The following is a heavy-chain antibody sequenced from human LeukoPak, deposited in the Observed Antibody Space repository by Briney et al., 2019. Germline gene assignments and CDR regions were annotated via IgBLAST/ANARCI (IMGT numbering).Heavy chain of an antibody. CDR3: ARVGGPLRGYSYGPQPFDY. D-gene: IGHD5-18*01. Sequence: SVKVSCKASGGTFSSDAISWVRQAPGQGLEWMGGIIPIFGTANYAQKFQGRVTITAGESTSTAYMELSSLRSEDTAVYYCARVGGPLRGYSYGPQPFDYWGQGTLVTVSS. CDR2: IIPIFGTA. J-gene: IGHJ4*02. V-gene: IGHV1-69*13. CDR1: GGTFSSDA.